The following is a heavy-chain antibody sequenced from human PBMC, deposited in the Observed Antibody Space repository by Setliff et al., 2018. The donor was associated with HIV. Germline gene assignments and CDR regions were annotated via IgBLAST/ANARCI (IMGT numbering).Heavy chain of an antibody. CDR3: AREGKTALVTKYFDY. Sequence: PSETLSLTCSVSTDSISNSHWSWMRQTAGKGLEWIGRIFGSGTTHYNPSLESRVTMSIDTAKKQFSLKMNSVTAADTAVYYCAREGKTALVTKYFDYWGHGKLVTVSS. CDR2: IFGSGTT. D-gene: IGHD5-18*01. V-gene: IGHV4-4*07. CDR1: TDSISNSH. J-gene: IGHJ4*01.